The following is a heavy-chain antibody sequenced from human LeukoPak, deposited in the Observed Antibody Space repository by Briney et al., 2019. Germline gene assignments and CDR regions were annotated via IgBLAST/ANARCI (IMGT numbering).Heavy chain of an antibody. CDR2: ISSSSSYI. CDR1: GFTFSSYS. J-gene: IGHJ4*02. Sequence: GGSLRLSCAASGFTFSSYSMNWVRQAPGKGLEWVSSISSSSSYIYYADSVKGRFTISRDDAKNSLYLQMNSLRAEDTAVYYCARGSMTVTDYWGQGTLVTVSS. V-gene: IGHV3-21*01. D-gene: IGHD4-17*01. CDR3: ARGSMTVTDY.